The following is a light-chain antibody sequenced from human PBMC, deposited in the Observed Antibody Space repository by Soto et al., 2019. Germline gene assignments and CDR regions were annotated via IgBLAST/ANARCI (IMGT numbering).Light chain of an antibody. J-gene: IGKJ1*01. V-gene: IGKV1-5*01. CDR1: QSISSW. CDR3: QQYNSYWT. CDR2: DAS. Sequence: DIQMTQCPSTLSASVGDRFSITFRASQSISSWLAWYQQKPGKAPKLLIYDASSLESGVPSRFSGSGSGTEFTLTISSLQPDDFATYYCQQYNSYWTFGQGTKVDIK.